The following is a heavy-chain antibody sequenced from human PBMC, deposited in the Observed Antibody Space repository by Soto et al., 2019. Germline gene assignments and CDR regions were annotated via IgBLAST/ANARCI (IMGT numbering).Heavy chain of an antibody. D-gene: IGHD3-10*01. CDR1: GYTFTSYY. CDR3: TREGSAPYYYYAMDA. Sequence: ASVKVSCKASGYTFTSYYMHWVRQAPGEGLEWMGRINTNNGNTNYAQNLQGRVFMTTDTSTNTAYMELRSLRSDDTAIYYCTREGSAPYYYYAMDAWGQRTTVTVPS. J-gene: IGHJ6*02. V-gene: IGHV1-18*04. CDR2: INTNNGNT.